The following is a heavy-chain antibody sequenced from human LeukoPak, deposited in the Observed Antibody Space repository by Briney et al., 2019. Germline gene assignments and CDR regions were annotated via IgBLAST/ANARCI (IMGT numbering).Heavy chain of an antibody. V-gene: IGHV3-48*03. J-gene: IGHJ4*02. CDR3: AREFKRHFDY. Sequence: GGSLRLSCAASGFTFSSYEMDWVRQAPGKGLEWASYISSSGRTIYYADSVKGRFTISRDNAKNSLYLQMSSLRAEDTAIYYCAREFKRHFDYWGQGTLVTVSS. CDR2: ISSSGRTI. CDR1: GFTFSSYE.